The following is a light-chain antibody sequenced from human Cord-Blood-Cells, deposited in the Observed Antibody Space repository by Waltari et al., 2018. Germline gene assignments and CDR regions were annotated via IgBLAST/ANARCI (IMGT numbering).Light chain of an antibody. Sequence: EIVLTQSPGTLSLSPGERATLSCRASRSVSSSYLAWYQQKPGKAPRLLIYGASSRATGIPDRFSGSGSGTDFTLTISRLEPEDFAVYYCQQYGSSLFTFGPVTKVDIK. J-gene: IGKJ3*01. CDR2: GAS. V-gene: IGKV3-20*01. CDR1: RSVSSSY. CDR3: QQYGSSLFT.